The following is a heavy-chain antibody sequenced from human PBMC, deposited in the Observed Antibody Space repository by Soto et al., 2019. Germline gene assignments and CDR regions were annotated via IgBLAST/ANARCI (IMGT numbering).Heavy chain of an antibody. D-gene: IGHD6-19*01. CDR3: AREGGIAVAVTDY. J-gene: IGHJ4*02. V-gene: IGHV3-74*01. Sequence: VGSLRLSCAASGFTFSSYCMHWVHQAPGKGLVWVSRINSDGSSTSYADSVKGRFTISRDNAKNTLYLQMNSLRAEDTAVYYCAREGGIAVAVTDYWGQGTLVTVS. CDR2: INSDGSST. CDR1: GFTFSSYC.